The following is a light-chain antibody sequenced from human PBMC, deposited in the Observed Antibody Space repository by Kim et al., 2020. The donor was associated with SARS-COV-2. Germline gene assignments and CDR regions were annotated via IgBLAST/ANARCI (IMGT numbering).Light chain of an antibody. CDR1: SSDVGGFNY. CDR2: DVT. Sequence: QSALTHPRSVSGSPGQSVTISCTGTSSDVGGFNYVSWYQHHPGTAPKLMIYDVTKRPSGVPDRFSGSKSGDTASLTISGLQAEDEADYYCCSFAGTSYVFGIGTKVTVL. V-gene: IGLV2-11*01. J-gene: IGLJ1*01. CDR3: CSFAGTSYV.